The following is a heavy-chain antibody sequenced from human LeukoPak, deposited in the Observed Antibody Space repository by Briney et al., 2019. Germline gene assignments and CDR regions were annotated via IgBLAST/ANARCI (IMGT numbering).Heavy chain of an antibody. CDR2: ISSSGSTI. D-gene: IGHD3-3*01. J-gene: IGHJ3*02. CDR3: AKGGFLEWFRDAFDI. Sequence: GGSLRLSCAASGFTFSDYYMSWIRQAPGKGLEWVSYISSSGSTIYYADSVKGRFTISRDNAKNSLYLQMNSLRAEDMALYYCAKGGFLEWFRDAFDIWGQGTMVTVSS. CDR1: GFTFSDYY. V-gene: IGHV3-11*01.